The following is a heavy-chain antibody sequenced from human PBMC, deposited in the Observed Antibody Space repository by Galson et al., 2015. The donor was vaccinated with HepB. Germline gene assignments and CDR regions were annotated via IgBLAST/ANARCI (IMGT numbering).Heavy chain of an antibody. J-gene: IGHJ4*02. CDR3: AANRGRDSGGYFDF. Sequence: SLRLSCAVSGLTFRSFRNYGMHWVRQTPGEGLEWVALISRDGGTNFADSVKGRFAIFRDSSQNTLYLQMNSLRPEDTALYYCAANRGRDSGGYFDFWGRGTLVTVSS. D-gene: IGHD3-22*01. CDR2: ISRDGGT. V-gene: IGHV3-30*03. CDR1: GLTFRSFRNYG.